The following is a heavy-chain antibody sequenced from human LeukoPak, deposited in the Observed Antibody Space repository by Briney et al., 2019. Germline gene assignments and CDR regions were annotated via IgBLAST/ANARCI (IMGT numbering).Heavy chain of an antibody. CDR1: GFTFSSYA. J-gene: IGHJ4*02. V-gene: IGHV3-30*04. CDR2: ISYDGSNK. CDR3: ARDVGRTAMVSHYFDY. Sequence: GGSLRLSCAASGFTFSSYAMHWVRQAPGKGLEWVAVISYDGSNKYYADSVKGRFTISRDNSKNTLYLQMNSLRAEDTATYYCARDVGRTAMVSHYFDYWGQGTLVTVSS. D-gene: IGHD5-18*01.